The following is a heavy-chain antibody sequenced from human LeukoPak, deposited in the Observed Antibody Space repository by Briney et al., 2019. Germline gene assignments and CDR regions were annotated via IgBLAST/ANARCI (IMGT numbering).Heavy chain of an antibody. CDR2: ISWNSGSI. D-gene: IGHD5-18*01. CDR3: AKVKIRGYSYGPIFDY. Sequence: GRSLRLSCAASGFTFDDYAMHWVRQAPGKGLEWVSGISWNSGSIGYADSVKGRFTISRDNAKNSLYLQMNSLRAEDTALYYCAKVKIRGYSYGPIFDYWGQGTLVTVSS. J-gene: IGHJ4*02. CDR1: GFTFDDYA. V-gene: IGHV3-9*01.